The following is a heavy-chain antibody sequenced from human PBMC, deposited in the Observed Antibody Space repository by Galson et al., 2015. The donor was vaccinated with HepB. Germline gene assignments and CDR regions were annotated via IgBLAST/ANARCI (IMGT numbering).Heavy chain of an antibody. D-gene: IGHD6-13*01. J-gene: IGHJ4*02. CDR3: ARFAGGGYSTSWYRGGFDY. CDR2: IKEDESEK. V-gene: IGHV3-7*05. CDR1: GFTFSGSA. Sequence: SLRLSCAASGFTFSGSAIHWVRQTSGKGLEWVANIKEDESEKYYVDSVKGRFTISRDNAKNSLYLQLNSLRAEDTAVYFCARFAGGGYSTSWYRGGFDYWGQGTLVIVSS.